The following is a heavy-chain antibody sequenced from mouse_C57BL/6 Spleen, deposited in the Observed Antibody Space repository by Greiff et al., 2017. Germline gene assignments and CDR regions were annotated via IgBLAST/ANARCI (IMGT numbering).Heavy chain of an antibody. CDR1: GYAFSSYW. CDR3: ARSPQLGRFDY. Sequence: VQLQQSGAELVKPGASVKISCKASGYAFSSYWMNWVKQRPGKGLEWIGQIYPGDGDTNYNGKFKGKATLTADKSSSTAYMQLSSLTSEDSAVYFCARSPQLGRFDYWGQGTTLTVSS. D-gene: IGHD4-1*02. CDR2: IYPGDGDT. J-gene: IGHJ2*01. V-gene: IGHV1-80*01.